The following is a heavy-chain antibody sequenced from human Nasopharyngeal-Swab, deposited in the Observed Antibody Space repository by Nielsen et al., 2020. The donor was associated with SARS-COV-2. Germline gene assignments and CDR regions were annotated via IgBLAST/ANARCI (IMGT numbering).Heavy chain of an antibody. CDR1: GFTFSSYA. V-gene: IGHV3-21*06. CDR2: IGSSLTYI. Sequence: GGSLRLSCAASGFTFSSYAMSWVRQAPGKGLEWVSTIGSSLTYIYYADSVKGRFTIARDNARNSVYLQMNSLSVEDTAVYYCARDVVNGGFDYWGQGTLVTVSS. J-gene: IGHJ4*02. D-gene: IGHD2-15*01. CDR3: ARDVVNGGFDY.